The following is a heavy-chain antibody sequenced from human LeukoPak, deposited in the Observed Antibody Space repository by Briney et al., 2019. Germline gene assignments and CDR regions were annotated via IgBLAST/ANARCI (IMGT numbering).Heavy chain of an antibody. CDR3: ASGRIAAPYAFDI. CDR2: INPSGGST. Sequence: ASVKVSCKASGYTFTTYYMHWVRQAPGQGLEWMGIINPSGGSTSYAQKFQDRVTMTRDTSTSTAYMELSSLRSEDTAVYYCASGRIAAPYAFDIWGQGTMVTVSS. CDR1: GYTFTTYY. D-gene: IGHD6-6*01. J-gene: IGHJ3*02. V-gene: IGHV1-46*01.